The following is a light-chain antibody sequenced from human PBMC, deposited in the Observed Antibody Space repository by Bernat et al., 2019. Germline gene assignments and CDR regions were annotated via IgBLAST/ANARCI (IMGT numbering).Light chain of an antibody. J-gene: IGKJ1*01. CDR2: GAS. CDR1: RDIGNY. V-gene: IGKV1-16*01. CDR3: QQYNSYSPWT. Sequence: DIQMTQSPSSLSASVGDRVTITCRASRDIGNYLAWFQQKPGRAPKSLIYGASSLQSGVPSRFSGSGSGTDFTLTISSLQPDDFATYYCQQYNSYSPWTFGQGTKVEIK.